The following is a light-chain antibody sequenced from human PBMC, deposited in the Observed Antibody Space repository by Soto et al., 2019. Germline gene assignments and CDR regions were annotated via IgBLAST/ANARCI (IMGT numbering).Light chain of an antibody. V-gene: IGKV3-20*01. CDR3: HQYGTSPRT. Sequence: EIVLSQSPDTLSLSPGERATLSCRASQRVTNSYLAWYQQKPGQAPRPLIFGASSRATGIPDRFSGSGSGTDFTLTISSLEPEDFALYFCHQYGTSPRTFGPGTKVEF. CDR1: QRVTNSY. CDR2: GAS. J-gene: IGKJ1*01.